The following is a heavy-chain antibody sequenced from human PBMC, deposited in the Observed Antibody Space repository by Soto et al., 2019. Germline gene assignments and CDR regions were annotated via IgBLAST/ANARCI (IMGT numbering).Heavy chain of an antibody. CDR3: ARGARATQYYYYFYGMDV. CDR2: ISYSGST. V-gene: IGHV4-59*01. J-gene: IGHJ6*02. Sequence: SETLSLTCTVSGGSISTYYWTWIRQPPGKGLEWIGYISYSGSTNYNPSLKSRLTISLNTSKKHFSLKLSSVTAADTAVYYCARGARATQYYYYFYGMDVWGQGTTVTVSS. CDR1: GGSISTYY.